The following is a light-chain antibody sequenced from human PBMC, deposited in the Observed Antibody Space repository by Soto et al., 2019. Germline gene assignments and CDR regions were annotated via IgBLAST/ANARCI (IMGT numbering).Light chain of an antibody. CDR3: QQSYNIPRAT. J-gene: IGKJ1*01. Sequence: DIQMTQSPSSLSASVGDRVTITCRASQSISIYLNWYQQKPGKAPKVLIYAASSLQSGVPPRFSASGSRTDFTLTISILQPEDFSTYFCQQSYNIPRATFGQGTKVEI. V-gene: IGKV1-39*01. CDR1: QSISIY. CDR2: AAS.